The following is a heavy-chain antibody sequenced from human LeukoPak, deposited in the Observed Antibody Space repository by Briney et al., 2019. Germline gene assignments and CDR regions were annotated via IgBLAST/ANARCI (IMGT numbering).Heavy chain of an antibody. J-gene: IGHJ4*02. D-gene: IGHD5-18*01. CDR2: MNPNSGNA. CDR3: ARGDGYSYGCLDY. V-gene: IGHV1-8*03. CDR1: GYIFTTYD. Sequence: GASVKVSCKASGYIFTTYDINWVRQATGQGLEWVGWMNPNSGNAGYAQKFQGRVTFTRNTSITTAYMDLSSLSSDDTAVYYCARGDGYSYGCLDYWGQGTLVTVSS.